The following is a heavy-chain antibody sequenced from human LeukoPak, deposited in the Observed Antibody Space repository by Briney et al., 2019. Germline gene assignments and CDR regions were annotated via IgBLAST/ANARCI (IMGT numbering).Heavy chain of an antibody. D-gene: IGHD3-16*01. CDR2: IGGDGIA. V-gene: IGHV3-69-1*01. CDR3: AEDRANWAIDD. Sequence: GWCLRVSFVARGFTFTDYPMNWVRQARGRGVEWISYIGGDGIAFYADSVKGRFTASKDVARKSMYLQMNSLRVEDTAVYYCAEDRANWAIDDWGQGTQVTVSS. J-gene: IGHJ4*02. CDR1: GFTFTDYP.